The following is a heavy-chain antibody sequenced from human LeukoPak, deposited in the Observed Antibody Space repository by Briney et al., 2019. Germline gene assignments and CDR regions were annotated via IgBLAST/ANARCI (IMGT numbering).Heavy chain of an antibody. Sequence: PGGSLRLSCAASGFTFSSYAMSWVRQAPGKGLEWVSAISGSGGSTYYADSVKGRFTISRDNSKNTLYLQMNSLRAEDTAVYYCARGIQLWNNFDYWGQGTLVTVSS. J-gene: IGHJ4*02. CDR2: ISGSGGST. V-gene: IGHV3-23*01. D-gene: IGHD5-18*01. CDR3: ARGIQLWNNFDY. CDR1: GFTFSSYA.